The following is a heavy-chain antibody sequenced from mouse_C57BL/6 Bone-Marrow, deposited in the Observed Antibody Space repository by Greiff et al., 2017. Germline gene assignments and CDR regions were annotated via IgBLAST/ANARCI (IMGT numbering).Heavy chain of an antibody. Sequence: EVQLQQSGAELVRPGASVKLSCTASGFNIKDDYMHWVKQRPEQGLEWIGWIDPENGDTEYASKFQGKATITADTSSNTAYLQLSSLTSEDTAVYYCTTKPYYAMDYWGLGTSVTVSS. CDR1: GFNIKDDY. CDR2: IDPENGDT. CDR3: TTKPYYAMDY. J-gene: IGHJ4*01. V-gene: IGHV14-4*01.